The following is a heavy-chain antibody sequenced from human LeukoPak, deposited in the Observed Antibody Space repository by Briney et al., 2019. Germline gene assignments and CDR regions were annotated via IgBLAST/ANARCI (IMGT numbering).Heavy chain of an antibody. CDR2: INTNTGNP. J-gene: IGHJ5*02. CDR1: GYTFTSYA. Sequence: GASVKVSCKASGYTFTSYAMNWVRQAPGQGLEWMGWINTNTGNPTYAQGFTGRFVFSLDTSVSTAYLQISSLKAENTAVCYCARDRLPNWGPPGCWFDPWGQGTLVTVSS. CDR3: ARDRLPNWGPPGCWFDP. D-gene: IGHD7-27*01. V-gene: IGHV7-4-1*02.